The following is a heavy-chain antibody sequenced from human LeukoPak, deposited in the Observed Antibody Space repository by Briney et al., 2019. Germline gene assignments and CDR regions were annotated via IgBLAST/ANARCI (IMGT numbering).Heavy chain of an antibody. J-gene: IGHJ4*02. CDR3: ARERGDGYTSIDY. CDR1: GGSISSGSYY. CDR2: IYYSGST. Sequence: PSETLSLTCTVSGGSISSGSYYWSWIRQPPGKGLEWIGYIYYSGSTNYNPSLKSRVTISVDTSKNQFSLKLGSVTAADTAVYYCARERGDGYTSIDYWGQGTLVTVSS. V-gene: IGHV4-61*01. D-gene: IGHD3-10*01.